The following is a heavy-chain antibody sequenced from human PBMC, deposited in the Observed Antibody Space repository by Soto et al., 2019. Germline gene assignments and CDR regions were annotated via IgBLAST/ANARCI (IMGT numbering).Heavy chain of an antibody. Sequence: QVHLQQWGAGLLKPSETLSLTCAVYGGSFTDNYWTWIRQPPGKGLEWLGEIYHSGNTNYNPSLKSRVTISVDTSKNQFSLKVGSVTAAATAVYYCASARYDYWGRGTLVTVSS. CDR2: IYHSGNT. CDR1: GGSFTDNY. J-gene: IGHJ4*02. CDR3: ASARYDY. V-gene: IGHV4-34*01. D-gene: IGHD2-15*01.